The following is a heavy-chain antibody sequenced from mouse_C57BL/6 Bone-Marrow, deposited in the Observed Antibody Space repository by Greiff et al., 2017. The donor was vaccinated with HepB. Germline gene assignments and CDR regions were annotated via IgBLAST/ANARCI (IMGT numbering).Heavy chain of an antibody. CDR1: GFTFSDYG. D-gene: IGHD2-4*01. Sequence: EVHLVESGGGLVQPGGSLKLSCAASGFTFSDYGMAWVRQAPRKGPEWVAFISNLAYSIYYADTVTGRFTISRENAKNTLYLEMSSLRSEDTAMYYCARLNYDFWFAYWGQGTLVTVSA. V-gene: IGHV5-15*01. J-gene: IGHJ3*01. CDR3: ARLNYDFWFAY. CDR2: ISNLAYSI.